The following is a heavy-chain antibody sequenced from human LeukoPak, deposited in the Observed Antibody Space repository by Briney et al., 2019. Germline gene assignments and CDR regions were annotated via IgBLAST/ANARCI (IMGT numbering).Heavy chain of an antibody. J-gene: IGHJ4*02. Sequence: GSLRLSCAASGFTFSSYAMSWVRQAPGKGLEWIGEINHSGSTNYNPSLKSRVTISVDTSKNQFSLKLSSVTAADTAVYYCARAAPMYYYGSGSSVFDYWGQGTLVTVSS. D-gene: IGHD3-10*01. CDR2: INHSGST. V-gene: IGHV4-34*01. CDR3: ARAAPMYYYGSGSSVFDY. CDR1: GFTFSSYA.